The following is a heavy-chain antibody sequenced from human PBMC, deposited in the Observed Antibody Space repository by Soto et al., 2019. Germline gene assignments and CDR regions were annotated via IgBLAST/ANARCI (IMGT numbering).Heavy chain of an antibody. J-gene: IGHJ4*02. CDR2: INGDGSRT. D-gene: IGHD3-22*01. Sequence: GSLRDSGAASGFTFSTHCMHWVRQVPEKGLVWVSRINGDGSRTTYADSVRGRLTISRDNAKNTLYLQMNNLRVEDTAVYYCAGDSPHDSTVAGDYWSQGTLVTVSS. V-gene: IGHV3-74*01. CDR3: AGDSPHDSTVAGDY. CDR1: GFTFSTHC.